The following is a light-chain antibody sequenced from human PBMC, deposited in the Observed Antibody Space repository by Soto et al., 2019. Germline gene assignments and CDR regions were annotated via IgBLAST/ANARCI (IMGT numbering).Light chain of an antibody. Sequence: QLVLTQPPSASGTPGQRVNISCSGSSSNIGSNYVYWYRQFPGTAPKLLIQRNNQRPSGVPARFSGSKSGTSASLAISGRRSEDEADYYCGGWDDSLSGPVFGGGTKLTVL. CDR3: GGWDDSLSGPV. V-gene: IGLV1-47*01. CDR1: SSNIGSNY. CDR2: RNN. J-gene: IGLJ2*01.